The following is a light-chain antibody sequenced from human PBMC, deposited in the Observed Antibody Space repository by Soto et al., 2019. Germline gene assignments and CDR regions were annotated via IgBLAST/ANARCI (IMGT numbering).Light chain of an antibody. Sequence: EIVLTQSPVTLSLSPGERATLSCRASQGVRRNYLAWYQQKPGQPPRLIIAGASSRATGIPDRFSGSGSGTDFTRTTSRLEPEDVAVYSCQQYGSTPPTFGQGTKVEIK. CDR3: QQYGSTPPT. J-gene: IGKJ1*01. CDR1: QGVRRNY. V-gene: IGKV3-20*01. CDR2: GAS.